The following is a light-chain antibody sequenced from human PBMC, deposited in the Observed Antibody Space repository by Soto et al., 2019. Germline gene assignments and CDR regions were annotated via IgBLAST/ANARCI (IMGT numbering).Light chain of an antibody. CDR2: GNS. J-gene: IGLJ1*01. CDR1: SSKIGAGYY. CDR3: SSYTGSSTLYV. V-gene: IGLV1-40*01. Sequence: QSLLAPPPSVSGAPGRGGTLSCTGSSSKIGAGYYVHWHQQLPGTDPKLLIYGNSNRPSGVPDRFSGSKSGTSASLAITGLQAEDEADYYGSSYTGSSTLYVFGTGTKVTVL.